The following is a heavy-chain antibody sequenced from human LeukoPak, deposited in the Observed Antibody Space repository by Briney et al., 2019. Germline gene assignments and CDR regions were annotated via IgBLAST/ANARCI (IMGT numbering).Heavy chain of an antibody. CDR1: GGSISSSY. V-gene: IGHV4-59*01. CDR3: ARGYYDARGDSNPFDI. J-gene: IGHJ3*02. CDR2: TSHSGST. Sequence: SETLSLTCTVSGGSISSSYWSWIRQPPGRGLEWIAYTSHSGSTNYKPSLKSRVSISVDTSKNQFSLKLTSVTAADTAMYYCARGYYDARGDSNPFDIWGQGTMVTVSS. D-gene: IGHD3-22*01.